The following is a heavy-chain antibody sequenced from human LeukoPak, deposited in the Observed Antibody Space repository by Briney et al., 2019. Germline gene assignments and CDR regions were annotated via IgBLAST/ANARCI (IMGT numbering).Heavy chain of an antibody. Sequence: AETLSLTCTVSGGSISSYYWSWIRQPPGKGLEWIGSIYYTGSTNYNRSLKSRVTISVDASKNQFALKVRAVTAADTCVYYCARGGQAAQGSNWYFYFDYWGQGNLVTVSS. V-gene: IGHV4-59*01. CDR2: IYYTGST. CDR3: ARGGQAAQGSNWYFYFDY. J-gene: IGHJ4*02. D-gene: IGHD6-13*01. CDR1: GGSISSYY.